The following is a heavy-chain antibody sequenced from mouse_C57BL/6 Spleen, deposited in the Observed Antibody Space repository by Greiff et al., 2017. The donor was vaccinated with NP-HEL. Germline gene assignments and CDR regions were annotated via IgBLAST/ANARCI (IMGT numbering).Heavy chain of an antibody. J-gene: IGHJ1*03. CDR2: IHPNSGST. Sequence: VQLQQPGAELVKPGASVKLSCKASGYTFTSYWMHWVKQRPGQGLEWIGMIHPNSGSTNYNEKFKSKATLTVDKSSSTAYMQLSSLTSEDSAVYYCASTTVVATGRYFDVWGTGTTVTVSS. CDR1: GYTFTSYW. V-gene: IGHV1-64*01. D-gene: IGHD1-1*01. CDR3: ASTTVVATGRYFDV.